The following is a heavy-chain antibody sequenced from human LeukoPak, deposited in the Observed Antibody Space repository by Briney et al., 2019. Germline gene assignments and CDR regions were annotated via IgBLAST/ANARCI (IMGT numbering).Heavy chain of an antibody. CDR2: IYYVVST. J-gene: IGHJ3*02. Sequence: SEALSVTCTVPGGSISSYYWSWVPQPPGERLGRSGYIYYVVSTNYNPSLKSRVTISVDTSKNKFSLKLSSVTAADTAVYYCAREGGGMDAFAIWGQGTMVSVSS. V-gene: IGHV4-59*01. CDR1: GGSISSYY. CDR3: AREGGGMDAFAI. D-gene: IGHD3-16*01.